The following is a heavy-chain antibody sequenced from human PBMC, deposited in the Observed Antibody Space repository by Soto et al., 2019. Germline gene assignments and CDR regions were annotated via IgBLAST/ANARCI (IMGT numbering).Heavy chain of an antibody. Sequence: QVQLQESGPALVKPSETLSLTCAVSGDSISSYYCMWIRQPPGKGLESIGYLYYGRSANDNPSLKRRVTLPVYTSTNPCSLTLSSITAADTAVYYWARRSMAVVPEYWGQGTLFTVAS. J-gene: IGHJ4*02. V-gene: IGHV4-59*01. CDR2: LYYGRSA. D-gene: IGHD3-22*01. CDR1: GDSISSYY. CDR3: ARRSMAVVPEY.